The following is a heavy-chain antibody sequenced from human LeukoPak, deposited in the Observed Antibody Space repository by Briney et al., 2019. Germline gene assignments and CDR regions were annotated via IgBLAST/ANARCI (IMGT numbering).Heavy chain of an antibody. J-gene: IGHJ4*02. V-gene: IGHV3-30*04. CDR2: ISYDGSGK. CDR1: GFTFSDHA. Sequence: GGSLRLSCGASGFTFSDHAFHWVRQAPGKGLEWVAGISYDGSGKYYADSVEGRFTISRDNSKSTLYLQMNSLRTEDTAVYYCARCSEWPQFSSDYWGQGTLVTASS. D-gene: IGHD5-24*01. CDR3: ARCSEWPQFSSDY.